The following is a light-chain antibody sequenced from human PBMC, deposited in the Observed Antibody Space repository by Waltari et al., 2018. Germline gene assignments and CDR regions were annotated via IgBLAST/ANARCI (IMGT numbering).Light chain of an antibody. V-gene: IGKV2-30*02. CDR2: MVP. J-gene: IGKJ1*01. CDR3: MQSTHWPPWT. Sequence: DVVMPQCPLYLLLTSGQPASISCRSSERLVHADGNIYWHWFQQRPGQSPRRLIYMVPQRASWVPDRFNGSASGTDFTLKTSRVEAEDVGIYYCMQSTHWPPWTFGQGTKVEIK. CDR1: ERLVHADGNIY.